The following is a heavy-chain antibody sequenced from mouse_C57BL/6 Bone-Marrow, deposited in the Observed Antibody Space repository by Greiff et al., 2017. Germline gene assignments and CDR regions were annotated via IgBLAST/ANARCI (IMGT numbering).Heavy chain of an antibody. CDR3: AIKGYGSSWGCAD. V-gene: IGHV1-74*01. J-gene: IGHJ3*01. CDR1: GYTFTSYG. D-gene: IGHD1-1*01. CDR2: IHPSDSDT. Sequence: QVQLQQPGADLVKPGASLKVSCKASGYTFTSYGMPWVHQRPGQGLEWIGTIHPSDSDTNYHQKFKGTYTLSVDKSTSTAYMQISSLTSEDSAVYYGAIKGYGSSWGCADWGQGTLVTVSA.